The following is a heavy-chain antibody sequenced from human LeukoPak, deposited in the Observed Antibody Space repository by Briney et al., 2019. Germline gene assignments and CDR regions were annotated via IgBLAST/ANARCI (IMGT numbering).Heavy chain of an antibody. CDR1: GFTFSSYA. V-gene: IGHV3-23*01. CDR2: ISCSGGST. D-gene: IGHD2-15*01. CDR3: AKEKLYCSGGSCYSGYYFDY. J-gene: IGHJ4*02. Sequence: GGSLRLSCAASGFTFSSYAMSWVRQAPGKGLEWVSAISCSGGSTYYADSVKGRFTISRDNSKNTLYLQMNSLRAEDTAVYYCAKEKLYCSGGSCYSGYYFDYWGQGTLVTVCS.